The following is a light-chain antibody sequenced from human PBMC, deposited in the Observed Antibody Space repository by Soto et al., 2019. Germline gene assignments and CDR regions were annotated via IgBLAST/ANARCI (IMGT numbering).Light chain of an antibody. V-gene: IGLV2-8*01. CDR3: SSFAGGGNPVL. J-gene: IGLJ2*01. Sequence: QSALTQPASASGSVGQSVTISCTGTSSDVGGYNYVSWHQQHPGKAPKVMIYEVTKRPPGVPDRFSGSKSGNTASLTVSGLQAEDEADYYCSSFAGGGNPVLLGGGTKVTVL. CDR1: SSDVGGYNY. CDR2: EVT.